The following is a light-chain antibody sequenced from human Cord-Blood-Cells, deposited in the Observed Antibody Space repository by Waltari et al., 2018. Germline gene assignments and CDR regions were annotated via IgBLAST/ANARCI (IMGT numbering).Light chain of an antibody. V-gene: IGLV2-23*01. CDR3: CSYAGSSNWV. Sequence: QSALTQPASVSGSPGQSITISCPGTSSDVGSYNLFSWYQQHPGKAPKPMIYEGSKRPSGVSNRFSGSKSGNTASLTIAGLQAEDEADYYCCSYAGSSNWVFGGGTKLTVL. J-gene: IGLJ3*02. CDR2: EGS. CDR1: SSDVGSYNL.